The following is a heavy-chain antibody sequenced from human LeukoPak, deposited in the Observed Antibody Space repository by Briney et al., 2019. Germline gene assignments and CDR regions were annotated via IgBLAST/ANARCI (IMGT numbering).Heavy chain of an antibody. CDR2: IHYSGSP. Sequence: SETLSLTCTVSGGSISSYYWGWIRQPPGKGLECIGYIHYSGSPNYNPSLKSRVTISVDTSKNQFSLKLTSVTAADTAVYYCARENYGSESYNNWFDPWGQGTLVTVSS. J-gene: IGHJ5*02. D-gene: IGHD3-10*01. CDR1: GGSISSYY. CDR3: ARENYGSESYNNWFDP. V-gene: IGHV4-59*01.